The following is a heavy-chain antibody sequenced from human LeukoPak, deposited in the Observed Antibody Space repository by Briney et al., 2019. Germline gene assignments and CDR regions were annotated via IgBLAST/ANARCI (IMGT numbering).Heavy chain of an antibody. CDR1: GFTFSSYA. V-gene: IGHV3-23*01. CDR2: ISGSGGTT. CDR3: AKEFSSNFWSGPIDY. D-gene: IGHD3-3*01. Sequence: GGSLRLSCAASGFTFSSYAMTWVRQAPGKRLEWVSTISGSGGTTYYADSVKGRFTISRDNSKNTVYLQMNSLRAEDTAVYYCAKEFSSNFWSGPIDYWGQGTLVTVSS. J-gene: IGHJ4*02.